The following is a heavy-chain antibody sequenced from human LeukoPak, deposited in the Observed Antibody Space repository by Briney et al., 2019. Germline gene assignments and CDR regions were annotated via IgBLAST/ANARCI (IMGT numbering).Heavy chain of an antibody. CDR1: GYTFTGYY. Sequence: ASVKVSCKASGYTFTGYYMHWVRQAPGQGLEWMGWMNPNSGNTGYAQKFQGRVTITRNTSISTAYMELSSLRSEDTAVYYCAREPMTTTDQGSFDYWGQGTLVTVSS. D-gene: IGHD4-11*01. CDR2: MNPNSGNT. V-gene: IGHV1-8*03. CDR3: AREPMTTTDQGSFDY. J-gene: IGHJ4*02.